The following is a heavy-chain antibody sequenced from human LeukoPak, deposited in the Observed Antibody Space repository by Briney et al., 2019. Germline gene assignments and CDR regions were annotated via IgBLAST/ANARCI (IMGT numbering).Heavy chain of an antibody. V-gene: IGHV3-11*01. D-gene: IGHD6-19*01. J-gene: IGHJ4*02. CDR3: ARDKRAYSSGWSEYYFDY. Sequence: GGSLRLSCVASGFTFSDYYMSWIRQIPGKGLEWVSYISTTGSNIYLADSVKGRFTISRDNAKNSLYLQMNSLRAEDTALYYCARDKRAYSSGWSEYYFDYWGQGTLVTVSS. CDR2: ISTTGSNI. CDR1: GFTFSDYY.